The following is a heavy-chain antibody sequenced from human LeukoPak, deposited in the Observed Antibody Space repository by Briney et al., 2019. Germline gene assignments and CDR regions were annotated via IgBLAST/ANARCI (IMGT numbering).Heavy chain of an antibody. J-gene: IGHJ4*02. D-gene: IGHD1-26*01. Sequence: PGRSLRLSCAASGFTFDDYAMHWVRQAPGKGLEWDSGISWNSGSIGYADSVRGRFTISRDNAKNSLYLQMNSLRAEDTALYYCAKDPGRVGATSLGFGYWGQGTLVTVSS. CDR2: ISWNSGSI. CDR1: GFTFDDYA. CDR3: AKDPGRVGATSLGFGY. V-gene: IGHV3-9*01.